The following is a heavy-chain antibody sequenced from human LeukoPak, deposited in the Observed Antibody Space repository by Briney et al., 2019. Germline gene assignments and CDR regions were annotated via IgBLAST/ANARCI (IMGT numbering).Heavy chain of an antibody. J-gene: IGHJ4*02. CDR3: ARVTYYYDSGGYYYFDY. D-gene: IGHD3-22*01. CDR1: GGSISRYY. V-gene: IGHV4-59*01. CDR2: IYYSGST. Sequence: SETLSLTCTVSGGSISRYYWTWIRQSPGKGLEWIGYIYYSGSTNYNPSLKSRVTISVDTSKNQFSLKLSSVTAADTAVYYCARVTYYYDSGGYYYFDYWGQGTLVTVSS.